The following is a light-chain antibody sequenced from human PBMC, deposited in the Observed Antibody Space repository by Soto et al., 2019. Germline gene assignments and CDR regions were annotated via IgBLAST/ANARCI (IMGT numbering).Light chain of an antibody. CDR1: QSISNF. V-gene: IGKV1-39*01. J-gene: IGKJ5*01. Sequence: DIQMTQSPSFLSASAGDRVTIFCRASQSISNFLHWYQQNPGKAPKLLIYSASTLESGVPPRFGASGSGTDFTLNISSLQPEGLATDYCQQRCTTPAIGHVTRLESK. CDR2: SAS. CDR3: QQRCTTPA.